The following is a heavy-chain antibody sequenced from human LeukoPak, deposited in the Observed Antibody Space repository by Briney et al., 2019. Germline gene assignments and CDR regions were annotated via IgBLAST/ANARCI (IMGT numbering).Heavy chain of an antibody. V-gene: IGHV3-23*01. D-gene: IGHD5-24*01. CDR3: AKDPRVGSRVATPCH. J-gene: IGHJ4*02. Sequence: PGGSLRLSCAASGFTFNSYAMSWVRQAPGKGLEWVSAISASGGSIYYADSVKGRFTISRDNSKSTLFLQMNSLRAEDTAVYYCAKDPRVGSRVATPCHWGQGTLVTVSS. CDR1: GFTFNSYA. CDR2: ISASGGSI.